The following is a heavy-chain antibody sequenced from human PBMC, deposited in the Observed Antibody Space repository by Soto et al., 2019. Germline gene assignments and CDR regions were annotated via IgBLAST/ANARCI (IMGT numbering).Heavy chain of an antibody. Sequence: SETLSLTCSVSGGSISSYYWSWIRQPPGKGLEWIGYIYHSGSTYYNPSLKSRVTISVDTSKNQFSLKLSPVTAADTAVYYCARSRPYYYDSSGYYPGPNWFDPWGQGTLVTVSS. CDR3: ARSRPYYYDSSGYYPGPNWFDP. CDR2: IYHSGST. J-gene: IGHJ5*02. CDR1: GGSISSYY. D-gene: IGHD3-22*01. V-gene: IGHV4-59*04.